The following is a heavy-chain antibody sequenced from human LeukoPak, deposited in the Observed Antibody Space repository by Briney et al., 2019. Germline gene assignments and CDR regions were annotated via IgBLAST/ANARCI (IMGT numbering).Heavy chain of an antibody. Sequence: SQTLSLTCTVSGGSISSGSYYWSWIRRPAGKGLEWIGRIYTSGSTNYNPSLKSRVTISVDTSKNQFSLKLSSVTAADTAVYYCARDGDCSGGSCYSGSRYYGMDVWGQGTTVTVSS. CDR3: ARDGDCSGGSCYSGSRYYGMDV. CDR2: IYTSGST. J-gene: IGHJ6*02. CDR1: GGSISSGSYY. V-gene: IGHV4-61*02. D-gene: IGHD2-15*01.